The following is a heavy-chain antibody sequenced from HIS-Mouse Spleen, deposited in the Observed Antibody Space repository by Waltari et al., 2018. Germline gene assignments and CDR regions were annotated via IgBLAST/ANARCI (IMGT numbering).Heavy chain of an antibody. D-gene: IGHD6-13*01. J-gene: IGHJ2*01. V-gene: IGHV4-39*07. Sequence: QLQLQESGPGLVKPSETLSLTCTVPGRSIRRSSYYRGWIRQPPGKGLEWIGSIYYSGSTYYNPSLKSRVTISVDTSKNQFSLKLSSVTAADTAVYYCAREIPYSSSWYDWYFDLWGRGTLVTVSS. CDR3: AREIPYSSSWYDWYFDL. CDR1: GRSIRRSSYY. CDR2: IYYSGST.